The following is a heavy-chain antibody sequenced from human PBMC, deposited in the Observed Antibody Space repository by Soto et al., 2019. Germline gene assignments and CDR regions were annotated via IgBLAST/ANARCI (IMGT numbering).Heavy chain of an antibody. CDR1: GGSVSSNSAA. J-gene: IGHJ6*03. CDR2: TYYRSKWYN. Sequence: SQTLSLTCAISGGSVSSNSAAWNWIRQSPSRGLEWLGRTYYRSKWYNDYAVSVKSRITINPDTSKNQFSLQLNSVTPEDTAVYYCARIVSITMVRGADRYYMDVWGKGTRVTVSS. CDR3: ARIVSITMVRGADRYYMDV. V-gene: IGHV6-1*01. D-gene: IGHD3-10*01.